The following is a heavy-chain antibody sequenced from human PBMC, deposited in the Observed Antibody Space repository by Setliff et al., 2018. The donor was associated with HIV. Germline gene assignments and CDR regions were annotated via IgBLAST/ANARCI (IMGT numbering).Heavy chain of an antibody. CDR3: ARRRDGYNLIDY. V-gene: IGHV4-34*01. CDR1: GGSLSGYY. J-gene: IGHJ4*02. CDR2: MSHSWSA. D-gene: IGHD5-12*01. Sequence: ASETLSLTCGVYGGSLSGYYWSWVRQSPGKGLEWSGEMSHSWSAAYNPSLRSRVTMSLDKSNNQFSLKLNSVTAADTAIYYCARRRDGYNLIDYWGQGTLVTVSS.